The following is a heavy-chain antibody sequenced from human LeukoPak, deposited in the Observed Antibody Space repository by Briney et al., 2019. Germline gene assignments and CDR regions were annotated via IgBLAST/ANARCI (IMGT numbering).Heavy chain of an antibody. V-gene: IGHV3-30*03. CDR1: GFTFSSYG. D-gene: IGHD4/OR15-4a*01. CDR3: ARVKSPIYGGFPIDF. CDR2: ISYDGSNK. Sequence: GGSLRLSCAASGFTFSSYGMHWVRQAPGKGLEWVAIISYDGSNKYYADSVKGRFTISRDNSKNTLYLQMNSLRAEDTAVYYCARVKSPIYGGFPIDFWGQGTLVTVSS. J-gene: IGHJ4*02.